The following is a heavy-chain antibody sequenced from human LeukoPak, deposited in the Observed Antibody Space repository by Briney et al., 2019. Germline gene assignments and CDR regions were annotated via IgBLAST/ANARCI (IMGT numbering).Heavy chain of an antibody. CDR2: IYYSGTT. CDR1: GGAISSSSYY. J-gene: IGHJ6*02. CDR3: ARDQSRYSSRWSAYYYYGMDV. Sequence: SKTLSLTCTVSGGAISSSSYYWGWIRQPPGKGLVWIGSIYYSGTTYYNPSLKSRVTISVDTSKNQFSLKLSSLTAADTALYYCARDQSRYSSRWSAYYYYGMDVWGQGTTVTVSS. V-gene: IGHV4-39*07. D-gene: IGHD6-13*01.